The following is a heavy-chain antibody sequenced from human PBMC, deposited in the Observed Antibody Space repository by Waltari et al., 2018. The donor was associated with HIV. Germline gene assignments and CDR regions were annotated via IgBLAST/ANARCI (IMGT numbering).Heavy chain of an antibody. D-gene: IGHD2-21*02. Sequence: QVQLVESGGGGVQPGRSLRRSCAASGLLVSAYTLPWVRQAPGKGLEWVAVISKAGTKKYYADSVKGRFTISRDNSNNALYLQMNSLTVEDTAVYYCARGIYCGSDCYSGLDSWGQGSLVTVSS. J-gene: IGHJ4*02. CDR3: ARGIYCGSDCYSGLDS. CDR1: GLLVSAYT. V-gene: IGHV3-30-3*01. CDR2: ISKAGTKK.